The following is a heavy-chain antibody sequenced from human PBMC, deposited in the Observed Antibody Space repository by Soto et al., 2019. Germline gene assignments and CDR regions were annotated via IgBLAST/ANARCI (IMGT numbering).Heavy chain of an antibody. Sequence: PSETLSLTCTVPGGSISSSSYYWGWIRQPPGKGLEWIGSIYYSGSTYYNPSLKSRVTISVDTSKNQFSLKLSSVTAADTAVYYCARVKATMIVVVITLDAFDIWGQGTMVTVSS. CDR1: GGSISSSSYY. J-gene: IGHJ3*02. V-gene: IGHV4-39*01. D-gene: IGHD3-22*01. CDR2: IYYSGST. CDR3: ARVKATMIVVVITLDAFDI.